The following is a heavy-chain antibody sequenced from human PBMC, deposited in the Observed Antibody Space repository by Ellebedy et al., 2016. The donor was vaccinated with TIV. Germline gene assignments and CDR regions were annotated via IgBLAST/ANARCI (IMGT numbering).Heavy chain of an antibody. CDR2: ITKSGGNT. V-gene: IGHV3-23*01. D-gene: IGHD4-23*01. CDR3: ARDPVGVGPAFDV. CDR1: GFTFSSYA. J-gene: IGHJ3*01. Sequence: GESLKISCAASGFTFSSYAASWVRQAPGKGLEWVSSITKSGGNTYYADSVKGRFTISRDNSKDTLFLQMNSLRAEDTAIYFCARDPVGVGPAFDVWGQGTMVTVSS.